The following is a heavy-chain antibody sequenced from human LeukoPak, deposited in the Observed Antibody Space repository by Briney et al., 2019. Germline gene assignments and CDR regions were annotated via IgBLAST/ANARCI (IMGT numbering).Heavy chain of an antibody. D-gene: IGHD4-17*01. Sequence: GGSLRLSCAASGFTFSTYWMHWVRQAPGKGLVWLSRISSDGSSTNYADPVKGRFTISRDNAKNTLYLQMNSLRAEDTAVYYCARDYGEGGYYFDYWGQGTLVTVSS. J-gene: IGHJ4*02. V-gene: IGHV3-74*01. CDR3: ARDYGEGGYYFDY. CDR1: GFTFSTYW. CDR2: ISSDGSST.